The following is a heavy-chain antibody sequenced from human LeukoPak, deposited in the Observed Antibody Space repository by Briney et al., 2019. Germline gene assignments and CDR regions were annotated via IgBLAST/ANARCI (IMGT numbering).Heavy chain of an antibody. CDR3: ARGQARLAWFDP. CDR1: GYSISSGYY. CDR2: IYHSGST. D-gene: IGHD6-19*01. J-gene: IGHJ5*02. V-gene: IGHV4-38-2*02. Sequence: SETLSPTCTVSGYSISSGYYWGWIRQPPGKGLEWIGSIYHSGSTYYNPSLKSRVTISVDTSKNQFSLRLRSVTAADTAVYYCARGQARLAWFDPWGQGTLVTVSS.